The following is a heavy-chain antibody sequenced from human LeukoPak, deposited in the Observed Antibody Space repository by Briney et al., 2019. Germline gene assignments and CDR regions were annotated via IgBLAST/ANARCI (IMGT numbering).Heavy chain of an antibody. CDR2: IYHSGST. J-gene: IGHJ4*02. CDR3: ARDRSGSYYGFDY. V-gene: IGHV4-38-2*02. CDR1: GYSISSGYY. Sequence: SETLSVTCTVSGYSISSGYYWGWIRQRPGKGLEWIGSIYHSGSTYYNPSLKSRVTISVDTSKNQFSLKLSSVTAADTAVYYCARDRSGSYYGFDYWGQGTLVTVSS. D-gene: IGHD1-26*01.